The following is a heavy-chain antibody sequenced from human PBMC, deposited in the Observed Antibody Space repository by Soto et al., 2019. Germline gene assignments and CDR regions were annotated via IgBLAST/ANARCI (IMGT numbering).Heavy chain of an antibody. V-gene: IGHV4-30-2*06. CDR3: ARSSRYCSGGSCFNWFDP. D-gene: IGHD2-15*01. Sequence: SETLSLTCAVSGGSISSGGYSWSWIRQSPGKGLEWIGYIYHSGSTYYNPSLKSRVTISVDRSKNQFSLKLSSVTAADTAVYYCARSSRYCSGGSCFNWFDPWGQGTLVTVSS. CDR1: GGSISSGGYS. CDR2: IYHSGST. J-gene: IGHJ5*02.